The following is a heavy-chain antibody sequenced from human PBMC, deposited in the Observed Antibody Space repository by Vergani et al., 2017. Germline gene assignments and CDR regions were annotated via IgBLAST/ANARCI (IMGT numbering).Heavy chain of an antibody. CDR1: GGSISSYY. D-gene: IGHD3-3*01. CDR3: AGDITIFGVVTHMDV. V-gene: IGHV4-59*01. Sequence: QVQLQESGPGLVKPSETLSLTCTVSGGSISSYYWSWIRQPPGRGLEWIGYNYYSGSTNYNPPLNSGVTLSVDTSKNQFSLKLSSVTAADTAVYYCAGDITIFGVVTHMDVWGKGTTVTVSS. CDR2: NYYSGST. J-gene: IGHJ6*03.